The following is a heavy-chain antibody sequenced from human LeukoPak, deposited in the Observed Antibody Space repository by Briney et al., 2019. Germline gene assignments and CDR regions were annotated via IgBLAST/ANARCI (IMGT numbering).Heavy chain of an antibody. D-gene: IGHD1-26*01. CDR1: EFTFSDYY. J-gene: IGHJ6*03. CDR2: ISSTSSTK. CDR3: ARDPYSGNYGNDYYYYMDV. Sequence: GGSLRLSCAASEFTFSDYYMSWIRQAPGKGLAWVSYISSTSSTKYYADSVRGRFTISRDNAKNSLYLQMDSLGPDDTAVYYCARDPYSGNYGNDYYYYMDVWGKGTTVTISS. V-gene: IGHV3-11*04.